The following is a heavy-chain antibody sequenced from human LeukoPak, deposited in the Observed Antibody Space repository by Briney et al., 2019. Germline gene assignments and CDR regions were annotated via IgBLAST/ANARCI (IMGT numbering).Heavy chain of an antibody. CDR3: AKNGGYSYGLYYFDY. CDR2: IISSGDIT. D-gene: IGHD5-18*01. CDR1: GFTFSSYG. V-gene: IGHV3-23*01. J-gene: IGHJ4*02. Sequence: PGGSLRLSCAASGFTFSSYGMSWVRLAPGKGLEWVSSIISSGDITYYPDSLKGRFTISRDNSKNTVYLQMDSLRAEDSAVYFCAKNGGYSYGLYYFDYWAQGTLVTVSS.